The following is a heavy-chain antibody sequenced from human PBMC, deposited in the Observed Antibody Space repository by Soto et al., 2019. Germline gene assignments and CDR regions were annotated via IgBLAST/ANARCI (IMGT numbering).Heavy chain of an antibody. V-gene: IGHV1-18*01. CDR2: ISTWSGDT. Sequence: QVQLVQSGAEVKKPGASVKVSCKPSGYTFSSHGLSWVRQAPGQGLEWLGWISTWSGDTNYAQKFQGSVTMTIDRGTSTAYMEVKSLRSDDTAVYYCARDYTITREDCFDPWGQGTLVTVSS. CDR3: ARDYTITREDCFDP. J-gene: IGHJ5*02. D-gene: IGHD3-10*01. CDR1: GYTFSSHG.